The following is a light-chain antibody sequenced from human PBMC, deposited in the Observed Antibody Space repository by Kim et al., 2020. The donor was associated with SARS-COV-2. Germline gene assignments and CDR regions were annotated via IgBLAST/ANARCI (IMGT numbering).Light chain of an antibody. CDR3: QSADSSGTPVV. CDR2: GRN. J-gene: IGLJ2*01. Sequence: SSELTQDPVVSVALGQTVRITCQGDSLRSYYATWYQQKPRQAPVVVIYGRNNRPSGIPDRFSGSSSGTTVTLTISGVQAEDEADYYCQSADSSGTPVVFGGGTQLTVL. CDR1: SLRSYY. V-gene: IGLV3-19*01.